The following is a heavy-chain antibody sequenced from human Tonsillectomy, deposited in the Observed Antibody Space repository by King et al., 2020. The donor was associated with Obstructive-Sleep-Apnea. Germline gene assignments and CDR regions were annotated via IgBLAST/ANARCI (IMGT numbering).Heavy chain of an antibody. J-gene: IGHJ4*02. V-gene: IGHV3-48*04. Sequence: VQLVESGGGLVQPGGSLRLSCAASGFTFSNYNMNWVRQAPGKGLEWVSYISSRSNTIYYADSVKGRFTISRDNAKNSLYLQMNSLRAEDTAVYYCARDPEAAIVSTHYFDYWGQGTLVTVSS. CDR2: ISSRSNTI. CDR1: GFTFSNYN. D-gene: IGHD2-2*02. CDR3: ARDPEAAIVSTHYFDY.